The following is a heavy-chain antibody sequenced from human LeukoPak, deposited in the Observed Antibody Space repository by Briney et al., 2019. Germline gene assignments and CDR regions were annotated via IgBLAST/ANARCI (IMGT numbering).Heavy chain of an antibody. J-gene: IGHJ6*02. V-gene: IGHV1-8*01. CDR1: GYTFTSYD. CDR2: MNPNSGNT. Sequence: ASVKVSCKASGYTFTSYDINWVRQATGQGLEWMGWMNPNSGNTGYAQKFQGRVTMTRNTSISTAYMELSSLRSEDTAVYYCARDPRLAAAADYGMDVWGQGTTVTVSS. D-gene: IGHD6-13*01. CDR3: ARDPRLAAAADYGMDV.